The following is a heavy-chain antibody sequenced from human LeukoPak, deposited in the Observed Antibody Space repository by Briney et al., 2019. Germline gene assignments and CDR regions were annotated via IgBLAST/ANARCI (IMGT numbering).Heavy chain of an antibody. CDR2: IYSGGNT. CDR3: ATRDTSSWYSN. D-gene: IGHD6-13*01. V-gene: IGHV3-53*01. Sequence: GGSLRLSCAGSGFTVSSNYMSWVRQAPGEGLEWVSVIYSGGNTNYADSVKGRFTISRDNSKNTLYLQMNSLRAEDTAVYYCATRDTSSWYSNWGQRTLVTVSS. CDR1: GFTVSSNY. J-gene: IGHJ4*02.